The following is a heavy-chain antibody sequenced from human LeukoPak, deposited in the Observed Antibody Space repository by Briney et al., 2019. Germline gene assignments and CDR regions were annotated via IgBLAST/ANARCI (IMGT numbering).Heavy chain of an antibody. D-gene: IGHD3-22*01. J-gene: IGHJ4*02. Sequence: GGSLRLSCTTSGFTFGDYAMSWVRQAPGKGLEWVSAVSGSGGSTYYTDSVRGRFTISRDNSKNTLYLQMNSLRAKDTAVYYCAKDRLTYYYDSSGYYFFDYWGQGTLVTVSS. CDR2: VSGSGGST. CDR3: AKDRLTYYYDSSGYYFFDY. CDR1: GFTFGDYA. V-gene: IGHV3-23*01.